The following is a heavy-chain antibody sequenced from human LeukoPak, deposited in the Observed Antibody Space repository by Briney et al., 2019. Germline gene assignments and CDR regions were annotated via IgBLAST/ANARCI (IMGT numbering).Heavy chain of an antibody. CDR3: ASGTVVTPRSRWFWFDP. CDR1: GGSISSYY. V-gene: IGHV4-59*01. CDR2: IYYSGST. Sequence: SETLSLTCTVSGGSISSYYWSWIRQPPGKGLEWIGYIYYSGSTNYNLSLKSRVTISVDTSKNQFSLKLSSVTAADTAVYYCASGTVVTPRSRWFWFDPWGQGTLVTVSS. D-gene: IGHD4-23*01. J-gene: IGHJ5*02.